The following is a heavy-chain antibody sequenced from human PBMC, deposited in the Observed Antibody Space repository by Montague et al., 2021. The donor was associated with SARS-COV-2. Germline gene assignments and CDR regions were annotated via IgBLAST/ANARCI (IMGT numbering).Heavy chain of an antibody. V-gene: IGHV4-34*01. CDR2: INHSGST. Sequence: SETLSLTCAVYGGSFSGYYWSWIRQPPGKGLEWIGEINHSGSTNYNQSLKSRVTISVDTSKNQFSLKLSSVTAADTAVYYCARGHYSSSWYGIRYYFDHWGQGTLVTVSS. CDR1: GGSFSGYY. J-gene: IGHJ4*02. D-gene: IGHD6-13*01. CDR3: ARGHYSSSWYGIRYYFDH.